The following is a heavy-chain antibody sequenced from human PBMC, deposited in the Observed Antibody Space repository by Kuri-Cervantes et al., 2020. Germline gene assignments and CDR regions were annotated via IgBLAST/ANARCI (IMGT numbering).Heavy chain of an antibody. CDR2: ISSSSSTI. V-gene: IGHV3-48*02. CDR3: ARDKGIRLLWFGESIGMDV. J-gene: IGHJ6*02. CDR1: GFTFSSYS. Sequence: GESLKISCAASGFTFSSYSMNWVRQAPGKGLGLVSYISSSSSTIYYADSVKGRFTISRDNAKNSLYLQTNSLRDEDTAVYYCARDKGIRLLWFGESIGMDVWGQGTTVTVSS. D-gene: IGHD3-10*01.